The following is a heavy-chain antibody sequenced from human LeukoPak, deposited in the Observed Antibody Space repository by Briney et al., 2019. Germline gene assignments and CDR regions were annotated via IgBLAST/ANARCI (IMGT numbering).Heavy chain of an antibody. CDR1: GGSISSSSYY. CDR3: ARLRRDGYNSDY. J-gene: IGHJ4*02. Sequence: SETLSLTCTVSGGSISSSSYYWGWIRQPPGKGLEWIGSIYYSGSTYYNPSLKSRVTISVDTSKNQFSLKLSSVTAADTAVYYCARLRRDGYNSDYWGQGTLVTVSS. D-gene: IGHD5-24*01. V-gene: IGHV4-39*01. CDR2: IYYSGST.